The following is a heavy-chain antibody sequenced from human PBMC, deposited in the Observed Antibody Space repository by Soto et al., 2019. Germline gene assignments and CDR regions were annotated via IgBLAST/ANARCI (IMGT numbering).Heavy chain of an antibody. Sequence: PGGSLRLSCAASGFTFSSYWMSWVRQAPGKGLEWVANIKQDGSEKCYVDSVKGRFTISRDNAKNSLYLQMNSLRAEDTAVYYCARDRRYSRSNYFDYWGQGTLVTVSS. D-gene: IGHD4-4*01. CDR3: ARDRRYSRSNYFDY. J-gene: IGHJ4*02. V-gene: IGHV3-7*01. CDR1: GFTFSSYW. CDR2: IKQDGSEK.